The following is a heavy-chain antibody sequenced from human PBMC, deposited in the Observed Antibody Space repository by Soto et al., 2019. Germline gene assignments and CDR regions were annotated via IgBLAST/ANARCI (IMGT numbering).Heavy chain of an antibody. Sequence: DVQLLESGGGLVQPGGSLRLACAASGFTFGNYAINWVRLAPGKGLEWVSGISGGGGSTYYADSVKGRFTIFRDTSKNTVFLQMNSLRADDTAVYYCAKGFIVVVTVLRPDDAFDVWGQGTMVTVSS. CDR1: GFTFGNYA. CDR3: AKGFIVVVTVLRPDDAFDV. CDR2: ISGGGGST. J-gene: IGHJ3*01. V-gene: IGHV3-23*01. D-gene: IGHD2-21*02.